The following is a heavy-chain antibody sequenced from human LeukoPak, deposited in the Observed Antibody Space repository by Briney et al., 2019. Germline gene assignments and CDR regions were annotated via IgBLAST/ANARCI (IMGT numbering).Heavy chain of an antibody. CDR1: GFTFSSYD. CDR2: ISSSSSYI. D-gene: IGHD3-16*01. V-gene: IGHV3-21*01. Sequence: GGSLRLSCAASGFTFSSYDMNWVRQAPGKGLEWVSSISSSSSYIYYADSVKGRFTISRDNAKNSLYLQMNSLRAEDTAVYYCARFKDNYEGRGGYWGQGPLVTVS. J-gene: IGHJ4*02. CDR3: ARFKDNYEGRGGY.